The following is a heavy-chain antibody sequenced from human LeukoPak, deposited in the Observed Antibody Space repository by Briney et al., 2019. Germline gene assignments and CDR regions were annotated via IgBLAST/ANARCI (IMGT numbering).Heavy chain of an antibody. Sequence: GRSLRLSCAASGFTFSSYGMHWVRQAPGKGLEWVAVISYDGSNKYYADPVKGRFTISRDNSKNTLYLQMNSLRAEDTAVYYCAKGSHPSGYFDYWGQGTLVTVSS. CDR1: GFTFSSYG. CDR2: ISYDGSNK. D-gene: IGHD2-15*01. J-gene: IGHJ4*02. V-gene: IGHV3-30*18. CDR3: AKGSHPSGYFDY.